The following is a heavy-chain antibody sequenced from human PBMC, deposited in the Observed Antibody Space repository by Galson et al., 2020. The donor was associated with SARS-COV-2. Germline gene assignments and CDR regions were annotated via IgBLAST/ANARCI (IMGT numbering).Heavy chain of an antibody. D-gene: IGHD3-22*01. V-gene: IGHV3-9*01. Sequence: GGSLRLSCAASPFTFEHYAMHWVRQAPGKRLAWVSGINWNSGSIGYADSVKGRFTISRDNANNSLYLQMNSLRAEDTALYYCVKDIGDYYDTSGYYGAFDLWGQGTLVTVS. J-gene: IGHJ3*01. CDR2: INWNSGSI. CDR1: PFTFEHYA. CDR3: VKDIGDYYDTSGYYGAFDL.